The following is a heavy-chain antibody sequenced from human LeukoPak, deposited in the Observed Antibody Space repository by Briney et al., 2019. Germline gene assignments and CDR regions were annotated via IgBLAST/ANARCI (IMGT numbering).Heavy chain of an antibody. Sequence: SVKVSCKASGGTFSSYAISWVRQAPGQGLEWMGGIIPIFGTANYAQKFQGRVTITADESTSTAYMELSSLRSEDTAVYYCARDPGHGSGSFPLDYWGQGTLVTVSS. J-gene: IGHJ4*02. V-gene: IGHV1-69*13. D-gene: IGHD3-10*01. CDR3: ARDPGHGSGSFPLDY. CDR1: GGTFSSYA. CDR2: IIPIFGTA.